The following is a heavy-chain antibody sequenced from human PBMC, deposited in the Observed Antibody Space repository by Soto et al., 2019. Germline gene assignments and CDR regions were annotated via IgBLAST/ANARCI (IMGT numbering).Heavy chain of an antibody. D-gene: IGHD6-13*01. CDR1: GFTFDDYT. V-gene: IGHV3-43*01. CDR3: AKDIAAAGTNDAFDI. Sequence: GGSLRLSCAASGFTFDDYTMHWVRQAPGKGLEWVSLISWDGGSTYYADSVKGRFTISRDNSKNSLYLQMNSLRTEDTALYYCAKDIAAAGTNDAFDIWGQGTMVTVSS. J-gene: IGHJ3*02. CDR2: ISWDGGST.